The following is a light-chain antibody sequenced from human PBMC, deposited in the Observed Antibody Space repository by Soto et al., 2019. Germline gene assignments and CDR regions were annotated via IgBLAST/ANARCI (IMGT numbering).Light chain of an antibody. CDR1: QSVSSK. CDR2: GAS. Sequence: EIVFTQSPATLSLSPGERATLSCRASQSVSSKLAWYQQKPGQAPRLLIYGASTRATGIPARFSGSGSGTEFTLTISSLQSEDFAVYYCQQRSSAITFGQGTRLEIK. J-gene: IGKJ5*01. CDR3: QQRSSAIT. V-gene: IGKV3-15*01.